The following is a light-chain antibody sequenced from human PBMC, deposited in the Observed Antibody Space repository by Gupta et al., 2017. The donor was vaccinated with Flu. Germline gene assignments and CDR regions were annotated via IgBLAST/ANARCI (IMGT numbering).Light chain of an antibody. J-gene: IGLJ2*01. Sequence: GETDRSNGGGNNIGSKSVHWYQQKPSQAPVLIVSDDIDRPSGIPERFSGSNSGTTATLTINRVEAGDGADYYCQVWDRSSDNVVFGGGTKLTVL. CDR1: NIGSKS. CDR3: QVWDRSSDNVV. V-gene: IGLV3-21*02. CDR2: DDI.